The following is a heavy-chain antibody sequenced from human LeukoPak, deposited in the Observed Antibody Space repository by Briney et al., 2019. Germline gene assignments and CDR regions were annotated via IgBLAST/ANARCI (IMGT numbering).Heavy chain of an antibody. D-gene: IGHD2-21*01. V-gene: IGHV4-59*01. Sequence: SETLSLTCTVSGGSISSYYWSWIRQPPGKGLDWIGYIYYSGSTNYNPSLKSRVTISVDTSKNQFSLKLSSVTAADTAVYYCARDTTYCGGDCYSGYFDYWGQGTLVTVSS. CDR3: ARDTTYCGGDCYSGYFDY. J-gene: IGHJ4*02. CDR2: IYYSGST. CDR1: GGSISSYY.